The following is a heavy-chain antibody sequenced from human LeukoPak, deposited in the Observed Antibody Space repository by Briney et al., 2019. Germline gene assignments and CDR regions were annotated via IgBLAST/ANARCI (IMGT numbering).Heavy chain of an antibody. CDR2: IVPILGIA. D-gene: IGHD6-19*01. Sequence: ASVKVSCKASGGTFSSYTISWVRQAPVQGLEWMGRIVPILGIANYAQKFQGRVTITADKSTSTAYMELSSLRSEDTAVYYCARDGIAVAAGYYFDYWGQGTLVTVSS. J-gene: IGHJ4*02. CDR1: GGTFSSYT. V-gene: IGHV1-69*04. CDR3: ARDGIAVAAGYYFDY.